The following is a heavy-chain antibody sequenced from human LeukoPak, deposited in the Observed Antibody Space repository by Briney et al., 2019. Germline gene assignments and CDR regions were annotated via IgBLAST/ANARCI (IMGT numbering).Heavy chain of an antibody. CDR1: GGSISSYY. CDR2: IYYSGST. J-gene: IGHJ6*02. CDR3: AILQGHYYGMDV. Sequence: SETLSLTCTVSGGSISSYYWSWIRQPPGKGLEWIGYIYYSGSTNYNPSLKSRVTISVDTSKNQFSLKLSSVTAADTAVYYCAILQGHYYGMDVWGQGTTVTVSS. V-gene: IGHV4-59*08.